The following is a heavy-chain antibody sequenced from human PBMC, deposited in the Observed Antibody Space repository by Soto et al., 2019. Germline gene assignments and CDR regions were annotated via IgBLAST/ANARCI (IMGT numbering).Heavy chain of an antibody. CDR1: GFSFDSYW. V-gene: IGHV3-74*01. J-gene: IGHJ4*02. D-gene: IGHD2-2*01. Sequence: QLVEAGGGLVQPGGSLRLSCTVSGFSFDSYWMHWVRQAPGKGPVWVSRIDYDGTTTNYADFVKGRFTISRDNAKNTLYLQMNSLRSEDMAVYYCTRGPRASSGGTGAYWGQGTLVTVSS. CDR2: IDYDGTTT. CDR3: TRGPRASSGGTGAY.